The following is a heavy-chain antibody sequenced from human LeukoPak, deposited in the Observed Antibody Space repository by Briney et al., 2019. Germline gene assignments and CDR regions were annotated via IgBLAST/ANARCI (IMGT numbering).Heavy chain of an antibody. CDR2: INHSGNT. D-gene: IGHD6-19*01. CDR1: GESFSGYF. Sequence: SETLSLTCAVNGESFSGYFWSWIRLPPGKGLEWIGEINHSGNTNYNPSLKSRVTISIDTSQNHFSLKLSSVTAADTAVYYCAVVVLFPRKYNTGWSIDFWGQGTLVTVSS. J-gene: IGHJ4*02. V-gene: IGHV4-34*03. CDR3: AVVVLFPRKYNTGWSIDF.